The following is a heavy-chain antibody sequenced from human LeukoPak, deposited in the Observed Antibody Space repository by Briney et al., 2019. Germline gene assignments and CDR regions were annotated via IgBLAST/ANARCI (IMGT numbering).Heavy chain of an antibody. D-gene: IGHD6-13*01. CDR3: ARTYSSSWYDAFDI. Sequence: SVKVSCKASGGTFSSYAISWVRQAPGQGLEWMGRIIPILGMANYAQKFQGRVTITADKSTSTAYMELSSLRSEDTAVYYCARTYSSSWYDAFDIWGQGTMVTVSS. J-gene: IGHJ3*02. CDR2: IIPILGMA. CDR1: GGTFSSYA. V-gene: IGHV1-69*04.